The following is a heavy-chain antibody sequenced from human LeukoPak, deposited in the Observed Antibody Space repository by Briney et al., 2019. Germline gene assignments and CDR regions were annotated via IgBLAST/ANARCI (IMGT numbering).Heavy chain of an antibody. Sequence: ASVTVSFKSSVYTFITYGITWVRQAPGQGLDWVGGICTYDGNTNYAQKFQGRVTMTTDTSTSTAYMELRSLRSDDTAVYYCARALYSNYVRALYYFDFWGQGMLVTVSS. CDR3: ARALYSNYVRALYYFDF. CDR1: VYTFITYG. J-gene: IGHJ4*02. V-gene: IGHV1-18*01. CDR2: ICTYDGNT. D-gene: IGHD4-11*01.